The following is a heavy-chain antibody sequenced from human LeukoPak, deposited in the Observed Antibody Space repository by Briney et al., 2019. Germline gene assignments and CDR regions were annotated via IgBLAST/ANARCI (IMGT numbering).Heavy chain of an antibody. V-gene: IGHV4-59*01. CDR3: ARGNSGYSGYYYYGMDV. CDR2: IYHSGGT. CDR1: GGSISSYY. J-gene: IGHJ6*02. Sequence: SETLSLTCSVSGGSISSYYWSWIRQPPGKGLEWIGYIYHSGGTYYNPSLKSRVTISLDTSKNQFSLKLSSVTAADTAVYYCARGNSGYSGYYYYGMDVWGQGTTVTVSS. D-gene: IGHD5-12*01.